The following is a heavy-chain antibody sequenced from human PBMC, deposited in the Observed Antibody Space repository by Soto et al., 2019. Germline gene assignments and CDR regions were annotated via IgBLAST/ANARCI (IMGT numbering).Heavy chain of an antibody. Sequence: KTSETLSLTCTVCGGSISSYYCSWIRQPPWKGLEWIGYIYYSGSSNYSPSLKSRVTMSVDTSQNQFSLRLRSVTAADTAFYYCDRVRSSTVASQGCYLDYWGQRTLVAVSS. CDR2: IYYSGSS. J-gene: IGHJ4*02. CDR3: DRVRSSTVASQGCYLDY. V-gene: IGHV4-59*01. CDR1: GGSISSYY. D-gene: IGHD4-17*01.